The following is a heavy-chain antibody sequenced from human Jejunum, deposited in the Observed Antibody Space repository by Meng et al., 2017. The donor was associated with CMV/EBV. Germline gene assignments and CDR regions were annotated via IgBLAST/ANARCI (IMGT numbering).Heavy chain of an antibody. CDR1: GLSRSTIGLA. J-gene: IGHJ4*02. CDR2: IFWGGKT. D-gene: IGHD3-22*01. CDR3: VRRSDYDTAGNY. Sequence: QFSLKESGPTLSRPTESLTLTGTFSGLSRSTIGLAWGWIRQPPGKALEWLGLIFWGGKTHYSPSLRGRLAITKDTSKNQVVLTMTNVDPVDTATYYCVRRSDYDTAGNYWGQGTLVTVSS. V-gene: IGHV2-5*02.